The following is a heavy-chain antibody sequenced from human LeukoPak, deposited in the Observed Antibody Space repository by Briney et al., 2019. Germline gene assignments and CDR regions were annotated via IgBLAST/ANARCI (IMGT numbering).Heavy chain of an antibody. CDR1: GGTFSSYA. D-gene: IGHD5-18*01. CDR3: ARDRSGYTKRAFDAFEI. V-gene: IGHV1-69*04. Sequence: ASVKVSCKASGGTFSSYAFSWVRQAPGQGLEWMARIVPILNERDYAQKFQDRLTITADKSTNTVYMELSSLKSDDTAVYFCARDRSGYTKRAFDAFEIWGQGTMVTVSS. J-gene: IGHJ3*02. CDR2: IVPILNER.